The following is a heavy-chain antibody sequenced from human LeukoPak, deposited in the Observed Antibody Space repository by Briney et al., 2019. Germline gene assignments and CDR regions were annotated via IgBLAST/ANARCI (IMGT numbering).Heavy chain of an antibody. CDR2: ISYDGRSK. CDR3: ARASNKQLAGYLPDGFDI. J-gene: IGHJ3*02. V-gene: IGHV3-30*03. Sequence: GRSLRLSCAASGFTFSSYGMHWVRQAPGKGLEWVAVISYDGRSKYYADSMKGRFTISRDNAKNSLSLQMNSLRADDAAVYYCARASNKQLAGYLPDGFDIWGQGTMVTVSS. CDR1: GFTFSSYG. D-gene: IGHD3-9*01.